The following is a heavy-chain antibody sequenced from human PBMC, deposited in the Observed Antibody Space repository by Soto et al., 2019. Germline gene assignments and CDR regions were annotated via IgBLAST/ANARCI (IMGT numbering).Heavy chain of an antibody. CDR3: ARGPIVVLQAAWFDP. CDR1: GDSLSSYD. Sequence: QEQLQESGPGLVKPSETLSLTCTVSGDSLSSYDWSWIRQPPGKGLEWIGCVFDTGSTDYNPALKSRVTISVDTSKNQFSLRLTSVTAADTAVYYCARGPIVVLQAAWFDPWGQGTLVTVSS. J-gene: IGHJ5*02. CDR2: VFDTGST. V-gene: IGHV4-59*01. D-gene: IGHD2-2*01.